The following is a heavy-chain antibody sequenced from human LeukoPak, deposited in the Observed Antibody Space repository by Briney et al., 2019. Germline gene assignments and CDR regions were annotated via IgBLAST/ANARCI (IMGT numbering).Heavy chain of an antibody. CDR1: GGSFSGYY. J-gene: IGHJ4*02. V-gene: IGHV4-59*01. Sequence: PSETLSLTCAVYGGSFSGYYWSWFRQPPGKGLEWIGFFSYSGSTNYNPSLKSRVTISVDTSKNQFSLKLTSVTAADTAVYYCAREGGPYRPLDYSGQGTLVTVAS. CDR2: FSYSGST. CDR3: AREGGPYRPLDY.